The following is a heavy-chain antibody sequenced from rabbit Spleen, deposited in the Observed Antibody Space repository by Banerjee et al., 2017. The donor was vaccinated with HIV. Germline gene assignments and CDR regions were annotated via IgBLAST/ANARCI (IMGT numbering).Heavy chain of an antibody. J-gene: IGHJ4*01. CDR2: IYTGNVGST. CDR3: ARDGAGGSYFAL. CDR1: GFSFSSSYY. V-gene: IGHV1S40*01. Sequence: QSLEESGGDLVKPGASLTLTCTASGFSFSSSYYMCWVRQAPGKGLEWIACIYTGNVGSTYYASWVNGRFTISSHNAQNTVFLQMTSLTAADTATYFCARDGAGGSYFALWGPGTLVTVS. D-gene: IGHD8-1*01.